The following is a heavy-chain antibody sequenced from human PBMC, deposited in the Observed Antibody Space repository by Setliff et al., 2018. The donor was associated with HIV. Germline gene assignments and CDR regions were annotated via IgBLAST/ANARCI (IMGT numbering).Heavy chain of an antibody. CDR3: ARGVARQVVIDRWFDP. D-gene: IGHD2-21*01. CDR2: ISYSGST. CDR1: GGSFSGYY. Sequence: SETLSLTCAAYGGSFSGYYCSWIRQPPGKGLAWIGEISYSGSTVYNPALKRRVTMSVDASKNLVSLNLNSVTAADTAIYYCARGVARQVVIDRWFDPWGQGTPVTVSS. J-gene: IGHJ5*02. V-gene: IGHV4-34*01.